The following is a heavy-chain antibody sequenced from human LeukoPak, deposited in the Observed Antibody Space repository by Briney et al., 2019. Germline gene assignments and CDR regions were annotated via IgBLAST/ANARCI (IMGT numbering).Heavy chain of an antibody. J-gene: IGHJ6*04. D-gene: IGHD3-9*01. CDR2: ISSSSSYI. Sequence: GGSLTLSCPASGFTFSSYSMNWVRQAPGKGLEWVSSISSSSSYIYYADSVKGRFTISRDNAKNSLYLQMNSLRAEDTAVYYCARDRNDIPGHYGMDVWGKGTTVTVSS. CDR1: GFTFSSYS. CDR3: ARDRNDIPGHYGMDV. V-gene: IGHV3-21*01.